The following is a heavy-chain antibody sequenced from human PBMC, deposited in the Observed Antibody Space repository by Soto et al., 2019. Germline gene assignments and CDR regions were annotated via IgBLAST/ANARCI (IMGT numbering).Heavy chain of an antibody. CDR3: ARDMGIIYYDSSGYYFDY. V-gene: IGHV6-1*01. CDR2: TYYRSKWYN. CDR1: GDSVSINSAA. Sequence: SQPLSLTCAISGDSVSINSAAWNWIRQSPSRGLEWLGRTYYRSKWYNDYAVSVKSRITINPDTSKNQFSLQLNSVTPEDTAVYYCARDMGIIYYDSSGYYFDYWGQGTLVTVSS. J-gene: IGHJ4*02. D-gene: IGHD3-22*01.